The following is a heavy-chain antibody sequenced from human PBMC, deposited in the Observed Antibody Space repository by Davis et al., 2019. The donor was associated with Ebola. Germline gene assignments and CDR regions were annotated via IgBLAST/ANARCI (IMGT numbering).Heavy chain of an antibody. D-gene: IGHD1-1*01. CDR3: TRFSRGDLENY. J-gene: IGHJ4*02. V-gene: IGHV3-11*04. CDR2: ISSSGSTI. Sequence: GESLKISCAASGFTFSDYYMSWIRQAPGKGLEWVSYISSSGSTIYYADSVKGRFTISRDNAKNSLYLQMNSLRVEDTGVYYCTRFSRGDLENYWGQGTLVTVSS. CDR1: GFTFSDYY.